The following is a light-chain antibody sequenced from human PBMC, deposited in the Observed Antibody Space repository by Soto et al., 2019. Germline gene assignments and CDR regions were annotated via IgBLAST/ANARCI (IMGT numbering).Light chain of an antibody. CDR1: QSINRW. V-gene: IGKV1-5*01. J-gene: IGKJ2*01. CDR3: QHYNSYSGT. Sequence: DLQMTQSPSTLSASVGDTITITCRASQSINRWLAWYQQKVGKAPKLLIYDASSLHSGVPSRFSGSESGTEFTLTINSLQPDDFATYYCQHYNSYSGTFGQGTKLEIK. CDR2: DAS.